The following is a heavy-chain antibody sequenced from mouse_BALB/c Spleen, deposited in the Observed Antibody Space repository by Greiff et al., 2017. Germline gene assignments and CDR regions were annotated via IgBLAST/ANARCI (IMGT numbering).Heavy chain of an antibody. D-gene: IGHD2-3*01. J-gene: IGHJ4*01. Sequence: VQLQQSGAELVRPGTSVKISCKASGYTFTNYWLGWVKQRPGHGLEWIGDIYPGGGYTNYNEKFKGKATLTADTSSSTAYMQLSSLTSEDSAVYFCAREIYDGYYVGAMDYWGQGTSVTVSS. V-gene: IGHV1-63*02. CDR3: AREIYDGYYVGAMDY. CDR2: IYPGGGYT. CDR1: GYTFTNYW.